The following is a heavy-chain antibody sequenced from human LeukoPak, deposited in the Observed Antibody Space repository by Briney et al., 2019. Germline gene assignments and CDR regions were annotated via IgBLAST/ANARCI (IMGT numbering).Heavy chain of an antibody. D-gene: IGHD6-19*01. CDR3: TSSAGSGWYEAY. V-gene: IGHV3-23*01. Sequence: QAGGSLRLSCAASGFTFSSYAMSWVRQAPEKGLEWVSAISGSGGSTYYADSVKGRFTISRDNSKNSLYLQMNSLKTEDTAVYYCTSSAGSGWYEAYWGQGTLVTVSS. CDR1: GFTFSSYA. CDR2: ISGSGGST. J-gene: IGHJ4*02.